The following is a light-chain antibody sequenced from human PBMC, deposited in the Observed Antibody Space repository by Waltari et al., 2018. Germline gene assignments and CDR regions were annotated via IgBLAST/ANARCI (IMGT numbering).Light chain of an antibody. V-gene: IGKV1-5*03. CDR3: QQLET. J-gene: IGKJ1*01. CDR2: KAS. CDR1: QSISSW. Sequence: DIQMTQSPSTLSASVGDRVTITCRPSQSISSWLAWYQQKPRKAPKLLIHKASSLESGVPSRFSGSGSGTEFTLTISSLQPDDFATYYCQQLETFGQGTKVEIK.